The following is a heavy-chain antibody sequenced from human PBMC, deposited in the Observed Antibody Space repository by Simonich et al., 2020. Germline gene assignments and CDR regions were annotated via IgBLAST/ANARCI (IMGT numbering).Heavy chain of an antibody. D-gene: IGHD7-27*01. CDR3: ARDGLGTAYYYYMDV. V-gene: IGHV3-7*01. Sequence: EVQLVESGGGLVQPGGSLRLSCAASGFTFSSYWMSGVRQAPGKGLEWGANIKQDGSEKYYVDSVKGRFTISRDNAKNSLYLQMNSLRAEDTAVYYCARDGLGTAYYYYMDVWGKGTTVTVSS. CDR1: GFTFSSYW. CDR2: IKQDGSEK. J-gene: IGHJ6*03.